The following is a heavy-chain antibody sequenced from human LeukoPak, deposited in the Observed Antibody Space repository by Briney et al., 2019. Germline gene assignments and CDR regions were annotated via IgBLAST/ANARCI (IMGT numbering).Heavy chain of an antibody. CDR3: ARQTYSSRGSLYYGMDV. V-gene: IGHV5-51*01. J-gene: IGHJ6*04. D-gene: IGHD6-13*01. Sequence: GESLQISCKGSGYIFTSYWIGWVRQLPGKGLEWMGIIYPGDSDTRYSPSFQGQVTISADKSISTAYLQWSSLKASDTAMYYCARQTYSSRGSLYYGMDVWGKGTTVTVSS. CDR1: GYIFTSYW. CDR2: IYPGDSDT.